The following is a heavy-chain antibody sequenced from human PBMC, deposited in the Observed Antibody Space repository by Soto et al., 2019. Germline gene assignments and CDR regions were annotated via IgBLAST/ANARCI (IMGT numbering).Heavy chain of an antibody. CDR3: AREVDTAMKDYYGMDV. Sequence: AASVKVSCKASGYTFTSYGISCVRQAPGPGLEWMGWISAYNGNTNYAQKLQGRVTMTTDTSTSTAYMELRSLRSDDTAVYYCAREVDTAMKDYYGMDVWGQGTTVTVSS. V-gene: IGHV1-18*01. D-gene: IGHD5-18*01. CDR1: GYTFTSYG. CDR2: ISAYNGNT. J-gene: IGHJ6*02.